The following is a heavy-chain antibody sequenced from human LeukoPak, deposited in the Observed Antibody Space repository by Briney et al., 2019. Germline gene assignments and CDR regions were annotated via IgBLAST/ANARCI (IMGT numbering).Heavy chain of an antibody. J-gene: IGHJ4*01. CDR3: ARARDSSGFPFDY. CDR1: GVSISGYY. D-gene: IGHD3-22*01. Sequence: SETLSLTCTVSGVSISGYYWNWIRQPPGMGLEWIGHFYYSGSTNYNPSLNSRVTISVDTSKNQFSLRLSSVTAADTAIYYCARARDSSGFPFDYWGQGTLVTVSS. V-gene: IGHV4-59*01. CDR2: FYYSGST.